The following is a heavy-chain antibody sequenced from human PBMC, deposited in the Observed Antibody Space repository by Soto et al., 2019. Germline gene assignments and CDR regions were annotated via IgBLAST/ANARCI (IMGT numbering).Heavy chain of an antibody. D-gene: IGHD4-17*01. CDR2: IYHSGST. Sequence: QVQLQESGPGLVKPSGTLSLTCAVCSGSISSSNWWSWVRQPPGKRLEWIGEIYHSGSTNYNPSLKSRVTISVDKSKNQFSLKLSSVTAADTAVYYCVGSVTTTSSAFDIWGQGTMVTVSS. V-gene: IGHV4-4*02. CDR1: SGSISSSNW. CDR3: VGSVTTTSSAFDI. J-gene: IGHJ3*02.